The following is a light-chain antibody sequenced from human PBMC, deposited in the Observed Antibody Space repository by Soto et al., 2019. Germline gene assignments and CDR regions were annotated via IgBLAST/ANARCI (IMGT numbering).Light chain of an antibody. J-gene: IGLJ1*01. CDR1: GSSIENNF. CDR3: ATWDTSLSAGV. Sequence: QSVLTQPPSVSAAPGQKVTVSCSGSGSSIENNFVSWYRQLPGTAPKLLIYENNRRPSGIPDRFSGSKSGTSATLDIAGLETGDEADYYCATWDTSLSAGVFGPGTKVTVL. CDR2: ENN. V-gene: IGLV1-51*02.